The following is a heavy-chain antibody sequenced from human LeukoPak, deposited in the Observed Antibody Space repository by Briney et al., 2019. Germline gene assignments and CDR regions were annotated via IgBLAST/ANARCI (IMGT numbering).Heavy chain of an antibody. CDR2: INHSGST. J-gene: IGHJ5*02. CDR3: ARYGDYAEGFDP. CDR1: GGSFSGYY. Sequence: SETLSLTCAVYGGSFSGYYWSWIRQPPGKGLEWIGEINHSGSTNYNPSLKSRDTISVDTSKNQFSLKLSSVTAADTAVYYCARYGDYAEGFDPWGQGTLVTVSS. V-gene: IGHV4-34*01. D-gene: IGHD4-17*01.